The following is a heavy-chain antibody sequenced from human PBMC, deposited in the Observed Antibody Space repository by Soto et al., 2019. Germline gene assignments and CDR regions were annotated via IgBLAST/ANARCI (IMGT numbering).Heavy chain of an antibody. V-gene: IGHV3-7*03. Sequence: WGSLRLSCAASGFTFSSYWIIWFRRSPGKGLEWVANIKQDGSEKYYVDSVKGRFTISRDNAKNSLYLQMNSLRAEDTAVYYCARPAGYGGRVWGQGTTVTVSS. CDR2: IKQDGSEK. J-gene: IGHJ6*02. D-gene: IGHD4-17*01. CDR1: GFTFSSYW. CDR3: ARPAGYGGRV.